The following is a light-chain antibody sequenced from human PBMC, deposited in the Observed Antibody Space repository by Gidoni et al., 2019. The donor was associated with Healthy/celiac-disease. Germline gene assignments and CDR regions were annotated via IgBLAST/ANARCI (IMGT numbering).Light chain of an antibody. Sequence: DIVMNQSPDSLAVSLGERATINCKSSQSVLSSSNNKNDLAWYQQKPGRPPKLLIYWASTRESGVPDRFSGSGSGTEFTLTISSLQAEDVAVYDCQQYYSTLLTFGGGTKVEIK. CDR3: QQYYSTLLT. V-gene: IGKV4-1*01. J-gene: IGKJ4*01. CDR1: QSVLSSSNNKND. CDR2: WAS.